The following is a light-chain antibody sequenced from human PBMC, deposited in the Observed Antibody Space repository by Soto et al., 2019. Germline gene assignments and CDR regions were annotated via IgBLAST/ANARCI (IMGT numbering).Light chain of an antibody. CDR3: GTWDSNLRAVV. CDR1: ISNIGVNY. J-gene: IGLJ2*01. CDR2: EHN. V-gene: IGLV1-51*01. Sequence: QAVVTQPPSVSAAPGLTVTISCSGSISNIGVNYVSWYQQVPGTAPKLLIYEHNKRPSGIPDRFSGSKSGTSATLGITGLQTGDEGDYYCGTWDSNLRAVVFGGGTKLTVL.